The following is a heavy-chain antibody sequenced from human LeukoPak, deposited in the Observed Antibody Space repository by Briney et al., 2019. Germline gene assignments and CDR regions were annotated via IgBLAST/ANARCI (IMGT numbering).Heavy chain of an antibody. CDR2: INHSGSS. V-gene: IGHV4-34*01. J-gene: IGHJ6*03. CDR1: GGSITDYF. Sequence: SETLSLTCALSGGSITDYFYNWVRQPPGKGLEWIGEINHSGSSTYNPSLKSRVIISVDTSKNQFSLKLTSVTAADTAVYYCTRVGDLFGAHRVRGLPPDYYYMDVWGKGTMVTVSS. D-gene: IGHD3-10*01. CDR3: TRVGDLFGAHRVRGLPPDYYYMDV.